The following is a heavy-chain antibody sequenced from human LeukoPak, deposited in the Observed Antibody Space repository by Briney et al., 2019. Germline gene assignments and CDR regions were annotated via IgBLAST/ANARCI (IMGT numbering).Heavy chain of an antibody. D-gene: IGHD1-26*01. V-gene: IGHV4-59*01. Sequence: SETLSLTCTVSGGSISSYYWSWIRQPPEKGLEWIGYIYYSGSTNYNPSLKSRVTISVDKSKNQFSLKLSSVTAADTAVYFCARVMGATSSVFDFWGQGTLVTVCS. CDR1: GGSISSYY. CDR3: ARVMGATSSVFDF. J-gene: IGHJ4*02. CDR2: IYYSGST.